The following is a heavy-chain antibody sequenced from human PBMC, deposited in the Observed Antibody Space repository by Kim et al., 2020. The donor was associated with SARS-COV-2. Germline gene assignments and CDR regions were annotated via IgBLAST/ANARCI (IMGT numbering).Heavy chain of an antibody. Sequence: GGSLRLSCAASGFTFSDYYMSWIRQAPGKGLEWVSYISSSGSTIYYADSVKGRFTISRDNAKNSLYLQMNSLRAEDTAVYYCARDVRYYYDSSGYDYWGQGTLVTVSS. V-gene: IGHV3-11*01. CDR2: ISSSGSTI. CDR3: ARDVRYYYDSSGYDY. CDR1: GFTFSDYY. D-gene: IGHD3-22*01. J-gene: IGHJ4*02.